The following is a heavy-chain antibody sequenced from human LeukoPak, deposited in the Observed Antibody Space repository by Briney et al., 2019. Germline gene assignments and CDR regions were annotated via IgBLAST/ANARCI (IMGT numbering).Heavy chain of an antibody. CDR1: GYSFTSYW. V-gene: IGHV5-51*01. D-gene: IGHD2-21*02. J-gene: IGHJ5*02. Sequence: GESLKISCKGSGYSFTSYWIGWVRQMPGKGLEWMGIIYPGDSDTRYSPSFQGQVTISADKSISTAYLQWSSLKASDTAMYYCVRQGLQVTAMTPWFDPWGQGTLVTVSS. CDR2: IYPGDSDT. CDR3: VRQGLQVTAMTPWFDP.